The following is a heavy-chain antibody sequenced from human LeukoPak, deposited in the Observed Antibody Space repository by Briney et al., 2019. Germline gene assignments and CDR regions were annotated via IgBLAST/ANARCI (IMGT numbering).Heavy chain of an antibody. V-gene: IGHV4-59*12. J-gene: IGHJ4*02. CDR3: ARAPLRKYSSGMRPGYDY. Sequence: SSETLSLTCTVSGGSISSYYWSWIRQPPGKGLEWIGYIYYSGSTNYNPSLKSRVTISVDTSKNQFSLKLSSVTAADTAVYYCARAPLRKYSSGMRPGYDYWGQGTLVTVSS. CDR2: IYYSGST. D-gene: IGHD6-19*01. CDR1: GGSISSYY.